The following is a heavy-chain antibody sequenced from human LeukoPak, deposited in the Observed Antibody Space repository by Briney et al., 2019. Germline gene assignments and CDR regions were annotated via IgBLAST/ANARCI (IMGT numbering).Heavy chain of an antibody. J-gene: IGHJ6*02. Sequence: ASVKVSCKASGYTFTSYYMHWVRQAPGQGLEWTGIINPSGGSTSYAQKFQGRVTMTRDTSTSTVYMELSSLRSEDTAVYYCASESGSELGGPYYYYGMDVWGQGTTVTVSS. D-gene: IGHD7-27*01. CDR2: INPSGGST. V-gene: IGHV1-46*01. CDR1: GYTFTSYY. CDR3: ASESGSELGGPYYYYGMDV.